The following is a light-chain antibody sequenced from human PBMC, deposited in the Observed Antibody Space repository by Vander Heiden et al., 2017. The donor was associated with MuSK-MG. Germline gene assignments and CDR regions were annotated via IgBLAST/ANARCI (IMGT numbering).Light chain of an antibody. V-gene: IGLV2-11*01. Sequence: QSALTQPRSVSGSPGQSVTISCTGTSSDVGGYNYVSWYQQHPGKAPKLMMYEVTKRPSGVPDRFSGSKSGNTASLTISGLQAEDEGEYYCCSFAGSYIFGVFGGGTMVTVL. CDR1: SSDVGGYNY. CDR3: CSFAGSYIFGV. CDR2: EVT. J-gene: IGLJ2*01.